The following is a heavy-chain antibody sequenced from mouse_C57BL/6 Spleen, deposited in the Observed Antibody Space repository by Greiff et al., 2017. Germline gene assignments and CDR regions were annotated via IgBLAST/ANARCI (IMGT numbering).Heavy chain of an antibody. CDR1: GYAFSSSW. V-gene: IGHV1-82*01. Sequence: QVQLKQSGPELVKPGASVKISCKASGYAFSSSWMNWVKQRPGKGLEWIGRIYPGDGYTNYNGKFKGKATLTADTSSSTAYMQLSRLTSEDSAVYFFARASAQTTFDYWGQGTTLTVSS. CDR2: IYPGDGYT. J-gene: IGHJ2*01. D-gene: IGHD3-2*02. CDR3: ARASAQTTFDY.